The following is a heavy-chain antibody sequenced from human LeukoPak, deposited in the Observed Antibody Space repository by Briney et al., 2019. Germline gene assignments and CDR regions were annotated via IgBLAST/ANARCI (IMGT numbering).Heavy chain of an antibody. CDR2: IYYSGST. D-gene: IGHD3-10*01. CDR3: ARLSGSGSYSHFDY. J-gene: IGHJ4*02. CDR1: GGSLSSGGYY. V-gene: IGHV4-31*03. Sequence: SETLSLTCTVSGGSLSSGGYYWSWIRQHPGKGLEWVGYIYYSGSTYYNPSLKSRVTISVDTSKNQFSLKLSSVTAADTAVYYGARLSGSGSYSHFDYWGQGTLVTVSS.